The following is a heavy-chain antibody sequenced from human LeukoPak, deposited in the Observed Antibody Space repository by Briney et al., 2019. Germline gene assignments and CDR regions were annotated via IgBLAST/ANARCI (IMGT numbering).Heavy chain of an antibody. J-gene: IGHJ4*02. V-gene: IGHV3-23*01. D-gene: IGHD3-16*02. CDR1: GFTFSSYA. CDR3: ATYDYVWGRYRLAQSDY. Sequence: PGGSLRLSCAASGFTFSSYAMSWVRQLPGKGLEWLSYINDSGGSTYYADSVKGRFVIPRDNSKSSLYLQINSLRAEDTAIYYCATYDYVWGRYRLAQSDYWGQGTLVTVSS. CDR2: INDSGGST.